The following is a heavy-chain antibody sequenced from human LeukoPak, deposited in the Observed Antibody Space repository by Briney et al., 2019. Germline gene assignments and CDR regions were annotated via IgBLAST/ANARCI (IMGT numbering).Heavy chain of an antibody. J-gene: IGHJ1*01. CDR2: IYHSGST. V-gene: IGHV4-38-2*02. Sequence: PSETLSLTCTVSGGSISSYYWGWIRQPPGKGLEWIGSIYHSGSTYYNPSLKSRVTISVDTSKNQFSLKLSSVTAADTAVYYCARHGGGGGDDPFQHWGQGTLVTVSS. CDR3: ARHGGGGGDDPFQH. CDR1: GGSISSYY. D-gene: IGHD2-21*01.